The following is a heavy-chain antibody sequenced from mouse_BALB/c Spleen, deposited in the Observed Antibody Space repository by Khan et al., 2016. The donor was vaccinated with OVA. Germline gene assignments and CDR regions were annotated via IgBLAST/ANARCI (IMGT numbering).Heavy chain of an antibody. Sequence: VQLQESGPELVKPGASVRISCKASGYAFTSYYLHWVKQRPGQGLEWIGWIYPGNLNTKYNEKFKDKATLTADTSSNTAFMQLSSLTSEDSAVYCCAREDYFVGDAMDYWGQGTSVTVSS. CDR2: IYPGNLNT. V-gene: IGHV1S56*01. CDR3: AREDYFVGDAMDY. CDR1: GYAFTSYY. J-gene: IGHJ4*01. D-gene: IGHD1-1*01.